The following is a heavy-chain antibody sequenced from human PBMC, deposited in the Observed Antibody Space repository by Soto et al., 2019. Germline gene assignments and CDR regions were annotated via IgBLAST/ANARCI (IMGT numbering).Heavy chain of an antibody. V-gene: IGHV3-33*01. CDR1: GFTFSSYG. J-gene: IGHJ4*02. CDR3: ARSQWLVVRGEYYFDY. D-gene: IGHD6-19*01. CDR2: IWYDGSNK. Sequence: GGSLRLSCAASGFTFSSYGMHWVRQAPGKGLEWVAVIWYDGSNKYYADSVKGRFTISRDNSKNTLYLQMNSLRAEDTAVYYCARSQWLVVRGEYYFDYWGQGTLVTVSS.